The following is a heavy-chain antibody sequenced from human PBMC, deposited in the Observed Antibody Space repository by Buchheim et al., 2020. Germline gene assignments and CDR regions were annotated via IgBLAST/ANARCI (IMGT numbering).Heavy chain of an antibody. D-gene: IGHD3-3*01. J-gene: IGHJ5*02. CDR1: GGSISSYY. Sequence: QVQLQESGPGLVKPSETLSLTCTVSGGSISSYYWSWIRQPPGKGLEWIGYIYYSGSTNYNPSLKSRVTISVDTSKNQFSLKLSSVTAADTAVYYGARYDFWSGMDRGWFDPWGQGTL. CDR2: IYYSGST. CDR3: ARYDFWSGMDRGWFDP. V-gene: IGHV4-59*01.